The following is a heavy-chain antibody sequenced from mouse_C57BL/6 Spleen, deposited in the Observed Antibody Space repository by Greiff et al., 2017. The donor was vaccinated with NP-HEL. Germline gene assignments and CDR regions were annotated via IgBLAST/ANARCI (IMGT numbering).Heavy chain of an antibody. CDR2: IYWDDDK. J-gene: IGHJ3*01. CDR1: GFSLSTSGMG. V-gene: IGHV8-12*01. CDR3: ARVHYYGSSYWCAY. D-gene: IGHD1-1*01. Sequence: QVTLKESGPGILQSSQTLSLTCSFSGFSLSTSGMGVSWIRQPSGKGLEWLAHIYWDDDKRYNPSLKSRLTISKDTSRNQVFLKITSVDTADTATYYCARVHYYGSSYWCAYWGQGTLVTVSA.